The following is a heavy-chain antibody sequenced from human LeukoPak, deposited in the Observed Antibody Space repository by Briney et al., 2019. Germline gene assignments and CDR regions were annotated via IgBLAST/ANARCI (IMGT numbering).Heavy chain of an antibody. CDR3: ARDRATVPTFYGMDV. CDR1: GVSISSGGYY. V-gene: IGHV4-31*03. Sequence: PSETLSLTCTVSGVSISSGGYYWSWIRQHPGKGLEWIGYIYYSGSTYYNPSLKSRVTISVDTSKNQFSLKLSSVTAADTAVYYCARDRATVPTFYGMDVWGQGTTVTVSS. D-gene: IGHD4-17*01. J-gene: IGHJ6*02. CDR2: IYYSGST.